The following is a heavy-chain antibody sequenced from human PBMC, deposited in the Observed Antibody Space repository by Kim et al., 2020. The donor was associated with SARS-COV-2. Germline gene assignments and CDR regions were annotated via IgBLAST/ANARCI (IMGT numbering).Heavy chain of an antibody. J-gene: IGHJ5*02. D-gene: IGHD4-17*01. CDR3: ARQPYGDYPIWFDP. CDR2: IYYSGST. V-gene: IGHV4-59*08. CDR1: GGSISSYY. Sequence: SETLSLTCTVSGGSISSYYWSWIRQPPGKGLEWIGYIYYSGSTNYNPSLKSRVTISVDTSKNQFSLKLSSVTAADTAVYYCARQPYGDYPIWFDPWGQGTLVTVSS.